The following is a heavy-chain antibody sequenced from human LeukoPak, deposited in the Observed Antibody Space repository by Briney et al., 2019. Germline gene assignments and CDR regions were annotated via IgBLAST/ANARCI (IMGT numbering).Heavy chain of an antibody. V-gene: IGHV4-59*12. CDR1: GGSISSYY. J-gene: IGHJ5*02. CDR2: IYYSGST. CDR3: AIYRASITISSMGWFDP. D-gene: IGHD3-3*01. Sequence: PSETLSLTCTVSGGSISSYYWSWIRQPPGKGLEWIGYIYYSGSTNYNPSLKSRVTISVDTSKNQFSLKLSSVTAADTAVYYCAIYRASITISSMGWFDPWGQGTLVTVSS.